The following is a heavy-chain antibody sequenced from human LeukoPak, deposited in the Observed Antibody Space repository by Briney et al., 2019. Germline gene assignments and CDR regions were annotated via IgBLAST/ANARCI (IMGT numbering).Heavy chain of an antibody. CDR3: AREFSRVGATKKEWNFDY. Sequence: GASVKVSCKASGYTFTSYGISWVRQAPGQGLEWMGWISAYNGNTNYAQKLQGRVTMTTDTSTSTAYMELRSLRSDDTAVYYCAREFSRVGATKKEWNFDYWGQGTLVTVSS. J-gene: IGHJ4*02. CDR2: ISAYNGNT. CDR1: GYTFTSYG. D-gene: IGHD1-26*01. V-gene: IGHV1-18*01.